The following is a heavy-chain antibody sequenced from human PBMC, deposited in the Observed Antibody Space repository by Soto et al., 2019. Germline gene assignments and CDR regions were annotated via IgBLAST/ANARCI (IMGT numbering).Heavy chain of an antibody. Sequence: ASVKVSCKASGYTFTNYAIHWVRQAPGQRLEWMGWIHAGNGNTKYSQTFQGRVTITRDTSASTAYMELSSLSSDDMSVYYCARAPRSSGNYYYAMDVWGQGTTVTVSS. D-gene: IGHD1-26*01. CDR3: ARAPRSSGNYYYAMDV. J-gene: IGHJ6*02. V-gene: IGHV1-3*01. CDR1: GYTFTNYA. CDR2: IHAGNGNT.